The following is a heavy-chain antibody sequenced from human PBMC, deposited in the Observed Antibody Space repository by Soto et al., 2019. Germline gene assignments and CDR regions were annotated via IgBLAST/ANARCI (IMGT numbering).Heavy chain of an antibody. J-gene: IGHJ4*02. CDR2: IYYSGST. CDR3: ARLSYDILTGYYSYYFDY. Sequence: SETLSLTCTVSGGSIISYYWSWIRQPPGKGLEWIGYIYYSGSTNYNPSLKSRVTISVDTSKNQFSLKLSSVTAADTAVYYCARLSYDILTGYYSYYFDYWGQGTLVTVS. D-gene: IGHD3-9*01. CDR1: GGSIISYY. V-gene: IGHV4-59*08.